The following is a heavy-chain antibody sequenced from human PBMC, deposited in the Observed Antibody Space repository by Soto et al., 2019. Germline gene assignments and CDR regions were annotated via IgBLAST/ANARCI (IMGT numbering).Heavy chain of an antibody. V-gene: IGHV1-3*01. Sequence: ASVKVSCKASGYTYTSYAMHWVRHAPGQRLEWMGWINAGNGNTKYSQKFQGRVTITRDTSASTAYMELSSLRSEDTAVYYCARVGYCSGGSCYVFDYWGQGTLVTVSS. D-gene: IGHD2-15*01. CDR3: ARVGYCSGGSCYVFDY. CDR2: INAGNGNT. CDR1: GYTYTSYA. J-gene: IGHJ4*02.